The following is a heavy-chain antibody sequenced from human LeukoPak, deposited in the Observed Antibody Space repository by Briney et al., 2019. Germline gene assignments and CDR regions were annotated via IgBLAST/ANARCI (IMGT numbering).Heavy chain of an antibody. V-gene: IGHV3-30*03. D-gene: IGHD1-7*01. J-gene: IGHJ4*02. CDR2: ISYDGSNK. Sequence: PGRSLRLSCAASGFTFSNYAMHWVRQAPGKGLEWVAIISYDGSNKYYGDSVKGRFTISRDNSKNTLYLQMNSLRAEDTAVYYCAREGNYDGHWGQGTLVTVSS. CDR3: AREGNYDGH. CDR1: GFTFSNYA.